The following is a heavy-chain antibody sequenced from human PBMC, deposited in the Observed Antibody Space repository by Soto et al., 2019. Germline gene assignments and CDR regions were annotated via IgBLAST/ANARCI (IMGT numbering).Heavy chain of an antibody. V-gene: IGHV6-1*01. CDR1: GDSVSSNSAA. CDR3: ASQVVAAMEPSYYYYGMDV. Sequence: PSQTLSLTCAISGDSVSSNSAAWNWIRQSPSRGLEWLGRTYYRSKWYNDYAVSVKSRITINPDTSKNQFSLQLNSVTPEDTAVYYRASQVVAAMEPSYYYYGMDVWGQGTTVTVSS. CDR2: TYYRSKWYN. D-gene: IGHD2-15*01. J-gene: IGHJ6*02.